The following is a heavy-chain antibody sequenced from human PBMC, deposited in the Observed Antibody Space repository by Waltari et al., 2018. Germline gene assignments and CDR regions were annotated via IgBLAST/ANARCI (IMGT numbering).Heavy chain of an antibody. D-gene: IGHD3-22*01. CDR1: GFSVTSNY. CDR3: ARDSRMDSENGYDI. V-gene: IGHV3-53*01. CDR2: LYSGGGT. J-gene: IGHJ3*02. Sequence: EVQLVESGGGLIQPGGSLRLSCAVSGFSVTSNYLTWLRQAPGKGLEWVAVLYSGGGTYYTDSVKGRFTISRDNSNNTLDLQMTGLTSDDTAMYYCARDSRMDSENGYDIWGQGTMVTVSS.